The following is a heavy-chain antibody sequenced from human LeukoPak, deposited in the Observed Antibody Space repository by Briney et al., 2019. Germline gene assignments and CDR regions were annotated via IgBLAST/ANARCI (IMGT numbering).Heavy chain of an antibody. D-gene: IGHD3-3*01. CDR2: MNPNSGNT. V-gene: IGHV1-8*01. CDR3: ARVHYDFWSGQAYYYMDV. Sequence: ASVKVSCKASGYTFTSYDINWVRQATGQGLEWMGWMNPNSGNTGYAQKFQGRVTMITDTSTSTAYMELRSLRSDDTAVYYCARVHYDFWSGQAYYYMDVWGKGTTVTVSS. J-gene: IGHJ6*03. CDR1: GYTFTSYD.